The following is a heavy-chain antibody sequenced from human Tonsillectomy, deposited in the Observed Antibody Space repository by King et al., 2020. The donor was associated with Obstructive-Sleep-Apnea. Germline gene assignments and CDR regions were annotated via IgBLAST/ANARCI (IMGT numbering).Heavy chain of an antibody. CDR3: CTDPGRRGGLGT. Sequence: VQLVESGGGLVKPGGSLRLSCAASGFTFSNAWMSWVRQAPGKGLEWVGRVKSKIDGGTTDYAAPVKGRFTISRDDSKNTLYLQMNSLKTEDTAVYYCCTDPGRRGGLGTGGQGTLGTVSS. CDR2: VKSKIDGGTT. J-gene: IGHJ4*02. CDR1: GFTFSNAW. V-gene: IGHV3-15*01. D-gene: IGHD3-10*01.